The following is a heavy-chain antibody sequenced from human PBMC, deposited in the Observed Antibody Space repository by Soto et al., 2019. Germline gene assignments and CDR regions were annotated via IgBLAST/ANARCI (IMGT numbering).Heavy chain of an antibody. V-gene: IGHV3-30-3*01. D-gene: IGHD2-2*01. CDR2: ISYDGSNK. CDR1: GFTFSTYA. J-gene: IGHJ5*02. Sequence: QVQLVESGGGVVQPGRSLRLSCAASGFTFSTYAMHWVRQAPGKGLEWVAVISYDGSNKYYADSVKGRFTISRDNSKNTLYLQMNSRRAEDTDVYYCARRYKDGRRDCISTSCLFDPWGQGTLVTVSS. CDR3: ARRYKDGRRDCISTSCLFDP.